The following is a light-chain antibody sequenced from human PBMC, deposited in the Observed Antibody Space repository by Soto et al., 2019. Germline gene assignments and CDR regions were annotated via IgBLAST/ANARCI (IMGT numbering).Light chain of an antibody. J-gene: IGLJ2*01. CDR3: CSYAGTYNPV. CDR1: SRNVGGYDY. Sequence: QSALTQPRSVSGSLGQSVTISCTGTSRNVGGYDYVSWYEQQPGKAPKLLHYDIPKRPSGVAGLFTGSTAATTASLTISGLQIDDDADYCCCSYAGTYNPVFGGGTKLTVL. CDR2: DIP. V-gene: IGLV2-11*01.